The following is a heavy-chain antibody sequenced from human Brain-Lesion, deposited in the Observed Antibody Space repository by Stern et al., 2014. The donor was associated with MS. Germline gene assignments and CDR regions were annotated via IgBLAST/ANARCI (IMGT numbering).Heavy chain of an antibody. CDR1: GYTLTELS. Sequence: VQLVESGAEVKKPGASVKVSCKVSGYTLTELSMHWVRQAPRKGLEWMGGFNTEDGEAIYANKFQGRITMTEDTSADTAYMELSSLRTEDTAVYYCASLSPGAGGNYYRHFDYWGQGTLVTVSS. D-gene: IGHD1-26*01. J-gene: IGHJ4*02. V-gene: IGHV1-24*01. CDR3: ASLSPGAGGNYYRHFDY. CDR2: FNTEDGEA.